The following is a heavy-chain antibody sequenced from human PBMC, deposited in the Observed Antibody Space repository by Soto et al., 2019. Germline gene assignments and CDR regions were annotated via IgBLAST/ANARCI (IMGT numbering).Heavy chain of an antibody. Sequence: PSQTLSLTCAISGDSVSSNNAAWNWIRQSPSRGLEWLGRTYYRSQWYNDYAESVKSRITINADTSKNQLSLQLESVSPEDTAVYYCARDLSSSLIYYGMDVWGQGTTVTVSS. V-gene: IGHV6-1*01. CDR2: TYYRSQWYN. CDR3: ARDLSSSLIYYGMDV. CDR1: GDSVSSNNAA. D-gene: IGHD6-6*01. J-gene: IGHJ6*02.